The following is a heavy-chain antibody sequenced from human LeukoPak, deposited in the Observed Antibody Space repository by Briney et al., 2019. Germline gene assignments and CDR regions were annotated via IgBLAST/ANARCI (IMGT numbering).Heavy chain of an antibody. J-gene: IGHJ4*02. Sequence: GGSLRLSCAASGFTFDYYTMHGVRQAPGKGVEWVSLISWDGGSTYYADSVKGRFTISRDNSKNSLYLQMNSLRTEDTALYYCATTGTTSGYWGQGTLVTVSS. CDR1: GFTFDYYT. D-gene: IGHD1-1*01. V-gene: IGHV3-43*01. CDR2: ISWDGGST. CDR3: ATTGTTSGY.